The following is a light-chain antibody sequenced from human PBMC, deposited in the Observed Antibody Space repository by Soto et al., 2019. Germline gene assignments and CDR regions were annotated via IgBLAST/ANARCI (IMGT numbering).Light chain of an antibody. J-gene: IGKJ5*01. CDR1: QSVSSNY. CDR3: QQYGSSSIT. V-gene: IGKV3-20*01. Sequence: EIVLTQSPGTLSLSPGERATLSCRASQSVSSNYLAWYQQKPGQAPRLLMYDASSRATGIPDRFSGSGSGTEFTLTISRLEPEDFAVYYCQQYGSSSITFGQGTRLEI. CDR2: DAS.